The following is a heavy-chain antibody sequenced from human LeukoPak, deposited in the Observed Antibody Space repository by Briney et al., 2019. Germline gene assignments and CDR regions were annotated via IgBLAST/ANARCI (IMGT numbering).Heavy chain of an antibody. CDR1: GFDVSSKF. J-gene: IGHJ4*02. CDR3: AKDEAAAGGGLDH. V-gene: IGHV3-53*01. Sequence: GGSLRLSCAASGFDVSSKFMTWVRQAPGKGLEWVSVIYSGGLTFYADSVQGRFTISRDNSKNTAYLHMNDLKADDTAVYYCAKDEAAAGGGLDHWGQGTLVIVSS. CDR2: IYSGGLT. D-gene: IGHD6-13*01.